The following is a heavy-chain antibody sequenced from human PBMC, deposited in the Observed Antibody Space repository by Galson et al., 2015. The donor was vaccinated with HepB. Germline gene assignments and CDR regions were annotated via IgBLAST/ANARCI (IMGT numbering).Heavy chain of an antibody. CDR3: ARDREDMGATPWPPWFDP. D-gene: IGHD1-26*01. J-gene: IGHJ5*02. Sequence: SLRLSCAASGFTFSSYGMHWVRQAPGKGLEWVAVIWYDGSNKYYADSVKGRFTISRDNSKNTLYLQMNSLRAEDTAVYYCARDREDMGATPWPPWFDPWGQGTLVTVSS. CDR2: IWYDGSNK. CDR1: GFTFSSYG. V-gene: IGHV3-33*01.